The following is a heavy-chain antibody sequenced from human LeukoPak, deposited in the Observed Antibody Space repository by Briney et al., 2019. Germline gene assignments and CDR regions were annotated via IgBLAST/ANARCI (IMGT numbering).Heavy chain of an antibody. Sequence: GGSLRLSCAASGFPFSTYGMNWVRQAPGKGLEWVSYISSSGSTIYYADSVKGRFTISRDNAKNSLYLQMNSLRAEDTAVYYCARDLHFSEFDYWGQGTLVTVSS. CDR1: GFPFSTYG. CDR2: ISSSGSTI. J-gene: IGHJ4*02. D-gene: IGHD3-3*02. V-gene: IGHV3-48*04. CDR3: ARDLHFSEFDY.